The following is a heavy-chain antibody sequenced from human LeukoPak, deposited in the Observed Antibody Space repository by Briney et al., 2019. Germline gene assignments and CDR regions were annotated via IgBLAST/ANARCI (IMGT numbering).Heavy chain of an antibody. Sequence: GGSLRLSCAASGFSFSNCAMTWVRQAPGKGLEWVSSISGSGGSTYYADSVKGRFTISRDNSKNTLYLQMNSLRAEDTAVYYCARDRGISVDYWGQGTLVTVSS. CDR2: ISGSGGST. D-gene: IGHD3-10*01. CDR1: GFSFSNCA. CDR3: ARDRGISVDY. V-gene: IGHV3-23*01. J-gene: IGHJ4*02.